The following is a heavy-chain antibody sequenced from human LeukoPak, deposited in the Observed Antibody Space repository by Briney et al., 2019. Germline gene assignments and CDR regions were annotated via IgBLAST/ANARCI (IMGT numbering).Heavy chain of an antibody. D-gene: IGHD6-13*01. CDR2: IYHSGST. CDR3: ACSPTSSWPYYFDY. Sequence: SETLSLTCAVSGGSISSSNWWSWVRQPPGKGLEWIGEIYHSGSTNYNPSLKSRVTISVDTSKNQFSLKLSSVTAADTAVYYCACSPTSSWPYYFDYWGQGTLVTVSS. J-gene: IGHJ4*02. V-gene: IGHV4-4*02. CDR1: GGSISSSNW.